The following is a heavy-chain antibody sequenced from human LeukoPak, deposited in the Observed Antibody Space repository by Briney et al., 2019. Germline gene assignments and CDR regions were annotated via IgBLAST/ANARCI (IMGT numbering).Heavy chain of an antibody. Sequence: GGSLRLSCAASGFTFSSYSMNWVRQAPGKGLEWVSSISSSSSYIYYADSVKGRFTISRDNAKNSLYLQMNSLRAEDTAVYYCARGPGDIVVVPAAHVAFDIWGQGTMVTVSS. CDR2: ISSSSSYI. CDR1: GFTFSSYS. V-gene: IGHV3-21*01. J-gene: IGHJ3*02. CDR3: ARGPGDIVVVPAAHVAFDI. D-gene: IGHD2-2*01.